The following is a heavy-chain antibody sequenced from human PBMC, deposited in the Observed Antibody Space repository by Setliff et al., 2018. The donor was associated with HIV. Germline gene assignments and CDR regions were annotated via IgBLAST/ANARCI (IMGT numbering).Heavy chain of an antibody. CDR1: GFTFSSYW. V-gene: IGHV3-74*01. Sequence: GGSLRLSCVASGFTFSSYWMHWVRQAPGRGLMWISRLNTDGSSIDYADSVKGRFTFSRDNAKNTLYLQMNGLRADATAVYSCARGGGYCSGTSCYGVDYWGQGTLVTVSS. J-gene: IGHJ4*02. CDR2: LNTDGSSI. D-gene: IGHD2-2*01. CDR3: ARGGGYCSGTSCYGVDY.